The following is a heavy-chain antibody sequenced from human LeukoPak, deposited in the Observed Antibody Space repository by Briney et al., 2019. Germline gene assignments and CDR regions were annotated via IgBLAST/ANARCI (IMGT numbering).Heavy chain of an antibody. CDR2: IYYSGST. D-gene: IGHD6-19*01. V-gene: IGHV4-59*01. CDR1: GGSIGSYY. J-gene: IGHJ4*02. CDR3: ARGGGVAGTPYNPYDY. Sequence: SETLSLTCTVPGGSIGSYYWSWIRQPPGKGLEWIGYIYYSGSTNYNPSLESRVTISVDTSKNQFSLKLSSVTAADTAVYYCARGGGVAGTPYNPYDYWGQGTLVTVSS.